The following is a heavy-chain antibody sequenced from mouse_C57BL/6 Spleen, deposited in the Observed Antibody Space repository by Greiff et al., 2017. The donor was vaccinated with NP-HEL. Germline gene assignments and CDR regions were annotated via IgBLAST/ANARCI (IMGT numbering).Heavy chain of an antibody. V-gene: IGHV10-3*01. CDR3: VRDYGGYGTAWFAY. CDR1: GFTFNTYA. CDR2: IRSKSSNYAT. D-gene: IGHD2-1*01. J-gene: IGHJ3*01. Sequence: EVTPPASGGGFVQPKGSLKLSCAASGFTFNTYAMHWVRQAPGKGLEWVARIRSKSSNYATYYADSVKDRFTISSDVSHSMPYLQMNSLKTEDTAMDYCVRDYGGYGTAWFAYWGQGTLVTVSA.